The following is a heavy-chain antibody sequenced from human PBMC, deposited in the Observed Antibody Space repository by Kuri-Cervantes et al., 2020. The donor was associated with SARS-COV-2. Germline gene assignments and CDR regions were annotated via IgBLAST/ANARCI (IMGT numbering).Heavy chain of an antibody. D-gene: IGHD3-3*01. CDR3: ARETYYDFWSGYYFRYYGMDV. J-gene: IGHJ6*02. CDR2: INSDGSST. V-gene: IGHV3-74*01. CDR1: GFTFSSHA. Sequence: GESLKISCAASGFTFSSHAMSWVRQAPGKGLVWVSRINSDGSSTSYADSVKGRFTISRDNAKNTLYLQMNSLRAEDTAVYYCARETYYDFWSGYYFRYYGMDVWGQGNMVNVSS.